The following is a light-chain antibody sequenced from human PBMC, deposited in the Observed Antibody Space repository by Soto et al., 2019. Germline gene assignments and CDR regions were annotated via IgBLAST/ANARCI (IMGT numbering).Light chain of an antibody. CDR3: QKYGSSPTWT. J-gene: IGKJ1*01. CDR1: QSVSSSY. V-gene: IGKV3-20*01. CDR2: GAS. Sequence: EIVLTQSPGTLSLSPGERATLSCRASQSVSSSYLAWYQQKPGQAPRLLIYGASSRATGIPDRFSGSGSGTDFTLTISRLEPEDFAVYYCQKYGSSPTWTFGQGTK.